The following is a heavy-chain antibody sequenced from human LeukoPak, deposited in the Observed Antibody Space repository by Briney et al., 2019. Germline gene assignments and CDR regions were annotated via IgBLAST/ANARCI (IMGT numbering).Heavy chain of an antibody. CDR1: DYSISSGYF. CDR3: ARDETYSSDWQPNHSHYYMDV. D-gene: IGHD6-19*01. V-gene: IGHV4-38-2*02. J-gene: IGHJ6*03. CDR2: IYHSGST. Sequence: SETLSLTCSVSDYSISSGYFWGWIRQPPGKGLEWIGSIYHSGSTHYNPSLKSRVTISVDTSRNQFSLRLTSVTAADTAVYYCARDETYSSDWQPNHSHYYMDVWGKGITVTVSS.